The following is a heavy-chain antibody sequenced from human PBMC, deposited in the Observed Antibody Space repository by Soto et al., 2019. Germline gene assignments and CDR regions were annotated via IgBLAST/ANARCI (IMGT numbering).Heavy chain of an antibody. D-gene: IGHD2-2*01. J-gene: IGHJ5*02. CDR3: ARGFIVVVPAAKGRWFDP. Sequence: SETLSLTCAVYGGSFSGYYWSWIRQPPGKGLEWIGEINHSGSTNYNPSLKSRVTISVDTSKNQFSLKLSSVTAADTAVYYCARGFIVVVPAAKGRWFDPWGQGTLVTVSS. CDR1: GGSFSGYY. CDR2: INHSGST. V-gene: IGHV4-34*01.